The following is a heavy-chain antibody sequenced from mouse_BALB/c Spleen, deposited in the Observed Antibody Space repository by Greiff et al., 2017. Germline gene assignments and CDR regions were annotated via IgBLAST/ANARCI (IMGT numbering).Heavy chain of an antibody. CDR1: GFTFSDYY. CDR3: ARDRGSYGYGGFAY. D-gene: IGHD1-2*01. Sequence: EVMLVESGGGSVKPGGSLKLSCAASGFTFSDYYMYWVRQTPEKRLEWVATISDGGSYTYYPDSVKGRFTISRDNAKNNLYLQMSSLKSEDTAMYYCARDRGSYGYGGFAYWGQGTLVTVSA. V-gene: IGHV5-4*02. CDR2: ISDGGSYT. J-gene: IGHJ3*01.